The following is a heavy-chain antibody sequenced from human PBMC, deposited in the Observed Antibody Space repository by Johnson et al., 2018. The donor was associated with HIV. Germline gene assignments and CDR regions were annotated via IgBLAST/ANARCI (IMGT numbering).Heavy chain of an antibody. V-gene: IGHV3-30*04. J-gene: IGHJ3*02. CDR1: GFTFSSYA. Sequence: VQLVESGGGVVQPGRSLRLSCAASGFTFSSYAIHWVRQAPAKGLEWVAVISYDGSDKYYADSVKGRFTISRDSSKNTLYLQVNSLRAEDTAVYYCARGSRYTHDNDDVYLLHAFDIWGQGTVVTVSS. CDR2: ISYDGSDK. D-gene: IGHD3-16*01. CDR3: ARGSRYTHDNDDVYLLHAFDI.